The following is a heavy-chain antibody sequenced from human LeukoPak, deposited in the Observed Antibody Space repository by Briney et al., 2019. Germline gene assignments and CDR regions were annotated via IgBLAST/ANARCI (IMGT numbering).Heavy chain of an antibody. D-gene: IGHD3-22*01. CDR3: AQKYYYDSSGSTPPAFDI. J-gene: IGHJ3*02. CDR1: GGSISSGDYY. Sequence: SETLSLTCTVSGGSISSGDYYWSWIRQPPGKGLEWIGYIYYSGSTYYNPSLKSRVTISVGTSKNQFSLKLSSVTAADTAVYYCAQKYYYDSSGSTPPAFDIWGQGTMVTVSS. CDR2: IYYSGST. V-gene: IGHV4-30-4*08.